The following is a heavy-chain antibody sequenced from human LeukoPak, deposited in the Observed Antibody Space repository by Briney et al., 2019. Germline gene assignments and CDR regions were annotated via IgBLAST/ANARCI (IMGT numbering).Heavy chain of an antibody. CDR1: GFTFSSYA. J-gene: IGHJ4*02. CDR3: AKDPHSIGSGSYYYLDY. Sequence: GGSLRLSCAASGFTFSSYAMSWVRQAPGKGLEWVSAISGSGGSTYYADSVKGRFTISRDNSKNTLYLQMNSLRAEDTAVYYCAKDPHSIGSGSYYYLDYWGQGTLLTVSS. CDR2: ISGSGGST. V-gene: IGHV3-23*01. D-gene: IGHD3-10*01.